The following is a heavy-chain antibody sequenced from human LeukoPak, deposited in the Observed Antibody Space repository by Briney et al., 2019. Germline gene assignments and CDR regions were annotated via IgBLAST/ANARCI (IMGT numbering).Heavy chain of an antibody. CDR2: MYYSGST. Sequence: SETLSLTCTVSGGSVSSYFCSWIRQPPGKGLEWIGYMYYSGSTNYNPSLKSRVTMSVDTSKNQFSLQLSSVTAADTAVYYCARLDNARGAFDYWGQGSQVTVSS. D-gene: IGHD2-2*03. CDR1: GGSVSSYF. V-gene: IGHV4-59*02. J-gene: IGHJ4*02. CDR3: ARLDNARGAFDY.